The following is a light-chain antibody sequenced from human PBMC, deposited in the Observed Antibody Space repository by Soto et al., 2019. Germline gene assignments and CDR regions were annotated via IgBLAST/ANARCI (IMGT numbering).Light chain of an antibody. CDR3: QQYKSYSLFT. V-gene: IGKV1-5*01. CDR1: QSISSW. Sequence: DIQMTQSPSTLSASVGDTVIITCRASQSISSWLAWYQQKPGKAPKLLIYDASNFEAGDPSRFSGSGSGTEFTLTFSSRKPDDFASYYCQQYKSYSLFTFGPGTKVDIK. J-gene: IGKJ3*01. CDR2: DAS.